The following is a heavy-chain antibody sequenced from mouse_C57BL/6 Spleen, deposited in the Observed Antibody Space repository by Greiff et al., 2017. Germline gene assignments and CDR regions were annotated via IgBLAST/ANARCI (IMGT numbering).Heavy chain of an antibody. J-gene: IGHJ2*01. CDR3: ARDGGLYYFDY. CDR2: ISDGGSYT. CDR1: GFTFSSYA. Sequence: EVKLVESGGGLVKPGGSLKLSCAASGFTFSSYAMSWVRQTPEKRLEWVATISDGGSYTYYPDNVKGRFTISRDNAKNNLYLQMSHLKSEDTAMYYCARDGGLYYFDYWGQGTTLTVSS. V-gene: IGHV5-4*01.